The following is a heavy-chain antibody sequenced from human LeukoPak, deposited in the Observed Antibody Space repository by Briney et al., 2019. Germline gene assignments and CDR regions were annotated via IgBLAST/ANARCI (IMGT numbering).Heavy chain of an antibody. D-gene: IGHD1-26*01. V-gene: IGHV3-23*01. CDR3: AHGLDSGSS. Sequence: PGGSLRLSCAASGFTFSSYAMSWVRQAPGAGLEWVSAISGSGGSTYYADSVKGRFTSSRDNSNNTMYLQMTSLRVEDTAVYDRAHGLDSGSSWGQGTLVTVSS. CDR2: ISGSGGST. CDR1: GFTFSSYA. J-gene: IGHJ5*02.